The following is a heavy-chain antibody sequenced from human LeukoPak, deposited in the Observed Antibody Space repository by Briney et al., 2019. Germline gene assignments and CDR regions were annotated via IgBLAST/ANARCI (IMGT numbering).Heavy chain of an antibody. V-gene: IGHV3-30*18. CDR2: ISYDGSNK. CDR3: ANVVVSSSSGDAFDI. J-gene: IGHJ3*02. CDR1: GFTFSSYG. Sequence: PGRSLRLSCAASGFTFSSYGMHWVRQAPSKGLEWVAVISYDGSNKYYADSVKGRFTISRDNSKNTLYLQMNSLRAEDTAVYYCANVVVSSSSGDAFDIWGQGTMVTVSS. D-gene: IGHD6-13*01.